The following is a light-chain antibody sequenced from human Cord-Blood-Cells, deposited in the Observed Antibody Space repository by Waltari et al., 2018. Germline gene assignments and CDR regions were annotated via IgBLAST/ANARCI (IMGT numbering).Light chain of an antibody. CDR2: EVS. J-gene: IGLJ1*01. V-gene: IGLV2-8*02. Sequence: QSALTQPPSASRSPGQSVTISCTGTSSDVGGYNYVSWYQQHPSQAPKLMIYEVSQRPSGVPDRFSGSKSGNTASLTVSGLQAEDEADYYCSSYAGSNNVFGTGTKVTVL. CDR3: SSYAGSNNV. CDR1: SSDVGGYNY.